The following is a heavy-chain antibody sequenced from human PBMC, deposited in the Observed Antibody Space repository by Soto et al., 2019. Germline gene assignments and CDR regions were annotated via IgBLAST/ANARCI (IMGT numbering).Heavy chain of an antibody. Sequence: AVEVSCKESGGTFGGDAISWVRQAPGQGLEWVGRIIPIFGTTNYAQNLQGRVTISADKSTLTSYMELHSLTSDDTALYYCARDRTDSGYYTNWLDPWGQGTQVTVSS. CDR3: ARDRTDSGYYTNWLDP. CDR1: GGTFGGDA. J-gene: IGHJ5*02. CDR2: IIPIFGTT. D-gene: IGHD3-22*01. V-gene: IGHV1-69*06.